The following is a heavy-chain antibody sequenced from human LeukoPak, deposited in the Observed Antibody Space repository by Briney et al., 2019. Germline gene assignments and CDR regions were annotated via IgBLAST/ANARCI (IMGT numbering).Heavy chain of an antibody. CDR1: GFTFSSYW. CDR2: IKQDGSEK. J-gene: IGHJ4*02. Sequence: GGSLRLSCAASGFTFSSYWMSWVRQAPGKGLEWVANIKQDGSEKYYVDSVKGRFTISRDNAKNSLYLQMNSLRAEDTAVYYCARSVLTGTDYFDYWGQGTLVTASS. D-gene: IGHD1-7*01. CDR3: ARSVLTGTDYFDY. V-gene: IGHV3-7*01.